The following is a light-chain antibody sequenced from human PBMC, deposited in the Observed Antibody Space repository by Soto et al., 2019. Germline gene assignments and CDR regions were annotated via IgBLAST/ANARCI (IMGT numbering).Light chain of an antibody. CDR3: NSYTSSSTVV. CDR2: DVT. V-gene: IGLV2-14*01. CDR1: SSDVGAYNY. J-gene: IGLJ3*02. Sequence: QSALTQPASVSGSPGQSVTISCSGSSSDVGAYNYVSWYQRHPGKAPKLMIYDVTNRPSGVSNRFSGSKSGNTASLTISGLQAEDEADYFCNSYTSSSTVVFGGGTQLTVL.